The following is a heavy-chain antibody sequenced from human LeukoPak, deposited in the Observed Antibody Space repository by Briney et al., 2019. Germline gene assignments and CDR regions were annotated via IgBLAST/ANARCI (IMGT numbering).Heavy chain of an antibody. V-gene: IGHV3-48*01. CDR3: ARYYKYAFDN. D-gene: IGHD5-24*01. CDR2: IGISSGNT. Sequence: PGGSLRLSCAASGFTFSAYSMNWVRQAPGKGLEWISYIGISSGNTKYADSVKGRFTISGDKAKNSLYLQMNSLRVEDTAVYYCARYYKYAFDNWGQGTLVTVSS. CDR1: GFTFSAYS. J-gene: IGHJ4*02.